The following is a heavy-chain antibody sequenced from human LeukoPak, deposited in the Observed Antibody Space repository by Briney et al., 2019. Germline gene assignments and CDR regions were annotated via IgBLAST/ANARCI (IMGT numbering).Heavy chain of an antibody. CDR1: GFTFSSYA. CDR2: ISTGGDDT. V-gene: IGHV3-23*01. J-gene: IGHJ4*02. CDR3: AKDPSGLDYLDY. Sequence: PGGSLRLSCAASGFTFSSYAMSWVRQAPGKGLEWVSGISTGGDDTYYADSVKGRFTISRDNSKNTLYLQMNSLGAEDTAVYYCAKDPSGLDYLDYWGQGTLVTVSA.